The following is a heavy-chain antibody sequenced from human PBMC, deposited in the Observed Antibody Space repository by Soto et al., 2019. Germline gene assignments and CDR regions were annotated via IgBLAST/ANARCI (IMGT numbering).Heavy chain of an antibody. V-gene: IGHV1-18*01. CDR1: GYTFTSYG. J-gene: IGHJ4*02. CDR3: ARDLETGDYFDY. CDR2: ISAYNGNT. Sequence: ASVKVSCKASGYTFTSYGISWVRRAPGQGLEWMGWISAYNGNTNYAQKLQGRVTMTTDTFTSTAYMELRSLRSDDTAVYYCARDLETGDYFDYWGQGTLVTVSS. D-gene: IGHD3-10*01.